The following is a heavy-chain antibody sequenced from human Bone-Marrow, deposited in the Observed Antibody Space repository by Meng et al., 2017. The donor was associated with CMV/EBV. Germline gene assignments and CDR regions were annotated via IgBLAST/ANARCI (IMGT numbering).Heavy chain of an antibody. V-gene: IGHV3-20*04. D-gene: IGHD6-6*01. J-gene: IGHJ4*02. Sequence: GESLKISCAASGFTFDDYAMHWVRQAPGKGLEWVSGINWNGGSTGYADSVKGRFTISRDNAKNSLYLQMNSLRAEDTALYYCAREGDSSFFDYWGQGTLVTVSS. CDR1: GFTFDDYA. CDR3: AREGDSSFFDY. CDR2: INWNGGST.